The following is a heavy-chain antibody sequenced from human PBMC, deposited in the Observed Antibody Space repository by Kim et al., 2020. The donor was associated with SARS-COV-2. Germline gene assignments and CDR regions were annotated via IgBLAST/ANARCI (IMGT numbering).Heavy chain of an antibody. CDR1: GFTFSSYE. CDR2: ISSSGSTI. CDR3: AREALGYCSSTSCYQGWFDP. J-gene: IGHJ5*02. Sequence: GGSLRLSCAASGFTFSSYEMNWVRQAPGKGLEWVSYISSSGSTIYYADSVKGRFTISRDNAKNSLYLQMNSLRAEDTAVYYCAREALGYCSSTSCYQGWFDPWGQGTLVTVSS. V-gene: IGHV3-48*03. D-gene: IGHD2-2*01.